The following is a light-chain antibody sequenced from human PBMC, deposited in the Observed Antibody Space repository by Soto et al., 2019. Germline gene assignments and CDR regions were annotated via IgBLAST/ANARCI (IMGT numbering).Light chain of an antibody. Sequence: QSALTQSPSASGSPGQSVTISCTGTSSDVGGYNFVSWYQQHPDKVPKVMIYEVTKRPSGVPDRFSGSKSGNTASLTISGLQAEDEAHYYCSSYAGSDTFVFGTGTKVTVL. V-gene: IGLV2-8*01. J-gene: IGLJ1*01. CDR2: EVT. CDR3: SSYAGSDTFV. CDR1: SSDVGGYNF.